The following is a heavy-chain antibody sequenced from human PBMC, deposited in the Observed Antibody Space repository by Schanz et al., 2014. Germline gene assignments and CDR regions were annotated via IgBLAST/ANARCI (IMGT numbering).Heavy chain of an antibody. J-gene: IGHJ4*02. D-gene: IGHD3-10*01. CDR2: IIPILDKT. CDR1: GGTFSSST. Sequence: QVQLVQSGAEVKKPGSSVKVSCKASGGTFSSSTLTWVRQAPGQGLEWMGRIIPILDKTNYAQKFQGRVTMTRDTSTSTVYMELSSLRSEDTAVYYCAKYRCYYRVSGSYRELEYWGQGTLVTVSS. V-gene: IGHV1-69*02. CDR3: AKYRCYYRVSGSYRELEY.